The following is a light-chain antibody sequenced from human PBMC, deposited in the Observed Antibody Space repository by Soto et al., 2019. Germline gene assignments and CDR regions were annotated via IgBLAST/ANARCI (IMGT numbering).Light chain of an antibody. V-gene: IGLV2-11*01. CDR3: CADAGSDVV. CDR2: DVS. Sequence: QSVLTQPRSVSGSPGQSVTISCTGTSSDVGGYNYVSWYQHHPGKTPKLMIYDVSKRPSGVPDRFSGSKSCNTASLTISGLQAEDEADYYCCADAGSDVVFGGGTKVTVL. CDR1: SSDVGGYNY. J-gene: IGLJ2*01.